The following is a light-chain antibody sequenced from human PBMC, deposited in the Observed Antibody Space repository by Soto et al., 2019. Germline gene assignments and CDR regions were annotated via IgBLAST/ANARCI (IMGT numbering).Light chain of an antibody. V-gene: IGLV2-14*01. Sequence: QSALTQPASVSASPGQSITISCTGTSSDVGGYNYVSWYQQHPGKAPKLIIYEVSDRPSGVSNRFSGSKSGNTASLTISGLQAEDEADYYCSSYTRSNTWVFGGGTKLTVL. CDR3: SSYTRSNTWV. CDR1: SSDVGGYNY. CDR2: EVS. J-gene: IGLJ3*02.